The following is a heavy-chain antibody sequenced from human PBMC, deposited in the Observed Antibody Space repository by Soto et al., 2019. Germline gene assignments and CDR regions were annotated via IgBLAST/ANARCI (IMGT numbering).Heavy chain of an antibody. V-gene: IGHV3-11*01. CDR1: GFTFSDYY. J-gene: IGHJ4*02. D-gene: IGHD5-18*01. CDR2: ISSSGSTI. CDR3: ARAGGYSYGYAFDY. Sequence: GESLKISCAASGFTFSDYYMSWIRQAPGKGLEWVSYISSSGSTIYYADSVKGRFTISRDNAKNSLYLQMNSLRAEDTAVYYCARAGGYSYGYAFDYWGQGTLVTVSS.